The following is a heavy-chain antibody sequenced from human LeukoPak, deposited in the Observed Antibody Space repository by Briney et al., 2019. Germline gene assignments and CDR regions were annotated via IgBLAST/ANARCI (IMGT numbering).Heavy chain of an antibody. CDR2: IYHSGST. CDR1: GYSISSGYY. Sequence: SETLSLTCTVSGYSISSGYYWGWIRQPPGKGLEWIGSIYHSGSTYYNPSLKSRVTISVDTSKNQFSLKLSSVTAADTAVYYCARGGLLGVYYGMDVWGQGTTVTVSS. V-gene: IGHV4-38-2*02. J-gene: IGHJ6*02. D-gene: IGHD3-16*01. CDR3: ARGGLLGVYYGMDV.